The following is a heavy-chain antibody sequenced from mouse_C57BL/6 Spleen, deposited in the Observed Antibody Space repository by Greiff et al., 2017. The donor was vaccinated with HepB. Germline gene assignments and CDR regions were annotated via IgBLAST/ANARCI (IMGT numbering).Heavy chain of an antibody. CDR3: ARKDYGNYIDY. V-gene: IGHV1-18*01. CDR2: INPNNGGT. Sequence: VQLKESGPELVKPGASVKIPCKASGYPFTDYNMDWVKQSHVKRLEWIGAINPNNGGTIYNQKFKGKATLTVDKSSSTAYMELRSLTSEDTAVYYCARKDYGNYIDYWGQGTTLTVSS. J-gene: IGHJ2*01. D-gene: IGHD2-1*01. CDR1: GYPFTDYN.